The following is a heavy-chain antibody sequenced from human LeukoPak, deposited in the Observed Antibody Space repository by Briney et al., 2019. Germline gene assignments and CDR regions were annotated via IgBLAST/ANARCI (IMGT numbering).Heavy chain of an antibody. CDR2: IIPILGIA. D-gene: IGHD3-3*01. CDR3: ARGTYDFWSGYYVYFDY. V-gene: IGHV1-69*04. J-gene: IGHJ4*02. CDR1: GGTFSSYA. Sequence: SVKVSCKASGGTFSSYAISWVRQAPGQGLEWMGRIIPILGIANYAQKFQGRVTITADKSTSTAYMELSSLRSEDTAVYYCARGTYDFWSGYYVYFDYWGQGTLVTVSS.